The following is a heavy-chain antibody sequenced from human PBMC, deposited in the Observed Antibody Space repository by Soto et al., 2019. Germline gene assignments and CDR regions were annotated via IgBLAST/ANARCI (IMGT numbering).Heavy chain of an antibody. CDR1: GFTFSDHY. CDR2: ISGTNTYT. Sequence: PGGSLRLSCAASGFTFSDHYMSWIRQSPGKGLEWLSYISGTNTYTDYAQSVKGRFTISRDNAKKSVYLQMNSLRAADTAVYYCARTLRRGPPFDYWGQGTLVTVSS. J-gene: IGHJ4*02. D-gene: IGHD3-10*01. CDR3: ARTLRRGPPFDY. V-gene: IGHV3-11*03.